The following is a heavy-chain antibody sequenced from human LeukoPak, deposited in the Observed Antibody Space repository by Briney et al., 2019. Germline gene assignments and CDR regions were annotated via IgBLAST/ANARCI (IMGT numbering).Heavy chain of an antibody. CDR1: GDTFSSYA. J-gene: IGHJ4*02. D-gene: IGHD6-19*01. CDR2: ISLYNGNT. CDR3: ARDEQWLVDY. V-gene: IGHV1-18*01. Sequence: ASVKVSCKASGDTFSSYAINWVRQAPGQGLEWMGWISLYNGNTKYAQKLQGRVTLTTDTSTSTAYMELRSLRSDDTAVYYCARDEQWLVDYWGQGTLVTVSS.